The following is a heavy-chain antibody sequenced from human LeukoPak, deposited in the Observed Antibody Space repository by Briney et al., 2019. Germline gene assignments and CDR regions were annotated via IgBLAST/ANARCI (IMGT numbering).Heavy chain of an antibody. CDR2: IKQDGSEK. CDR1: GFTFSSYW. V-gene: IGHV3-7*01. Sequence: GGSLRLSCAASGFTFSSYWMSWVRQAPGKGLEWVANIKQDGSEKYYVDSVKGRFTISRDNAKNSLYLQMNSLRAEDTAVYYCARYYYDSSGYYYVSFSGYFDYWGQGTLVTVSS. J-gene: IGHJ4*02. D-gene: IGHD3-22*01. CDR3: ARYYYDSSGYYYVSFSGYFDY.